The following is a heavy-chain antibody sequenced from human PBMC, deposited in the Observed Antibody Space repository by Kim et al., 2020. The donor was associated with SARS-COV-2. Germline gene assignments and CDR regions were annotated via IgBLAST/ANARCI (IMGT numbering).Heavy chain of an antibody. CDR2: ISGSGGST. CDR3: AKKKKEGYDILTGYFHYYYGMDV. D-gene: IGHD3-9*01. V-gene: IGHV3-23*01. CDR1: GFTFSSYA. J-gene: IGHJ6*02. Sequence: GGSLRLSCAASGFTFSSYAMSWVRQAPGKGLEWVSAISGSGGSTYYADSVKGRFTISRDNSKNTLYLQMNSLRAEDTAVYYCAKKKKEGYDILTGYFHYYYGMDVWGQGTTVTVSS.